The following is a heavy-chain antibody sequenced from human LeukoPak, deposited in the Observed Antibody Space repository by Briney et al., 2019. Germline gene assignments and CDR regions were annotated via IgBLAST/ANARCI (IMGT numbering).Heavy chain of an antibody. CDR1: GYSISSGYY. V-gene: IGHV4-38-2*02. D-gene: IGHD6-19*01. Sequence: SETLSLTCTVSGYSISSGYYWGWIRQPPGKGLEWIGSIYHSGSTYYNPSLKSRVTISVDTSKNQFSLKLSSVTAADTAVYYCARDFPYSSGWYRSGYYYYMDVWGKGTTVTISS. J-gene: IGHJ6*03. CDR3: ARDFPYSSGWYRSGYYYYMDV. CDR2: IYHSGST.